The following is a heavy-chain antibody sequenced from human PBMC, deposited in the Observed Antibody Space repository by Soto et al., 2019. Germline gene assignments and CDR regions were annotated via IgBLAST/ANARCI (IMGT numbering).Heavy chain of an antibody. CDR1: GGSISSYY. J-gene: IGHJ4*02. D-gene: IGHD3-16*01. Sequence: SETLSLTCTVSGGSISSYYWSWIRQPPGKGLEWIGYIYYSGSTNYNPSLKSRVTISVDTSKNQFSLKLSSVTAADTAVYYCARLLYDYVSGSSFDYWGQGTLVTVSS. V-gene: IGHV4-59*01. CDR2: IYYSGST. CDR3: ARLLYDYVSGSSFDY.